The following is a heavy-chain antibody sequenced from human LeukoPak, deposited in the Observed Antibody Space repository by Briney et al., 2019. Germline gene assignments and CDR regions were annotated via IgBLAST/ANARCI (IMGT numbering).Heavy chain of an antibody. CDR1: GFTFSSYS. V-gene: IGHV3-21*01. J-gene: IGHJ5*02. D-gene: IGHD2-2*01. Sequence: GGSLRLSCAASGFTFSSYSMNWVRQAPGKGLEWVSSISSSSSYIYYADSVKGRFTISGDNAKNSLYLQMNSLRAEDTAVYYCARDEQYQLLSQGFDPWGQGTLVTVSS. CDR2: ISSSSSYI. CDR3: ARDEQYQLLSQGFDP.